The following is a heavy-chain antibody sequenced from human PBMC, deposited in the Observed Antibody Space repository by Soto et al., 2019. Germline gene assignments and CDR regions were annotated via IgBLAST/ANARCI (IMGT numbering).Heavy chain of an antibody. V-gene: IGHV3-15*07. Sequence: TGGSLRLSCAASGFTFSNAWMNWVRQAPGKGLEWVGRIKSKTDGGTTDYAAPVKGRFTISRDDSKNTQNLQMNSLKTEDKAVYYCTTGFLYVDYWAGFGGSHPKGGYYYYYYGMDVWGQGTTVTVSS. D-gene: IGHD4-17*01. CDR1: GFTFSNAW. CDR2: IKSKTDGGTT. J-gene: IGHJ6*02. CDR3: TTGFLYVDYWAGFGGSHPKGGYYYYYYGMDV.